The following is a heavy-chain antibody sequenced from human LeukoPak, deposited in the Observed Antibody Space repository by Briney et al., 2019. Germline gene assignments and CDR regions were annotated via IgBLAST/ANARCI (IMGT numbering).Heavy chain of an antibody. V-gene: IGHV3-21*01. CDR1: GFTFSSYS. Sequence: GGSLRLSCAASGFTFSSYSMNWVRQAPGKGLEWVSSISSSSSYIYYADSVKGRFTISRDNAKNSLYLQMNSLRAEDTAVYYCARGGLVRGVIIGPDYWGQGTLVTVSS. D-gene: IGHD3-10*01. CDR2: ISSSSSYI. CDR3: ARGGLVRGVIIGPDY. J-gene: IGHJ4*02.